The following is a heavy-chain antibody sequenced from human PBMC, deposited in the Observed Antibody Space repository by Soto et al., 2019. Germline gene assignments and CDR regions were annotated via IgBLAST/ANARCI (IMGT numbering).Heavy chain of an antibody. CDR2: INPKSGVT. V-gene: IGHV1-2*02. J-gene: IGHJ6*02. CDR1: GYSFTGFW. Sequence: QVPLMQSGAEVEKPGASVKVSCEASGYSFTGFWIHWVRQAPGQGLEWMGWINPKSGVTNYAQKFQGRVTMTRDTSINTVYMELSSLQPDDTAVYYCSKGLWTVGQCSGGTCYDGMDVWGQGTTVTVSS. D-gene: IGHD2-15*01. CDR3: SKGLWTVGQCSGGTCYDGMDV.